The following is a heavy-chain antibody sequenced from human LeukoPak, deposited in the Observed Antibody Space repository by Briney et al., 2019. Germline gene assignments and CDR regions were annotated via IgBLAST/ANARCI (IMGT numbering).Heavy chain of an antibody. CDR2: INHSGST. CDR1: GGSISSGGYY. V-gene: IGHV4-39*07. CDR3: ASDRSSSWSRYFQH. J-gene: IGHJ1*01. D-gene: IGHD6-13*01. Sequence: SETLSLTCTVSGGSISSGGYYWSWIRQHPGKGLEWIGEINHSGSTNYNPSLKSRVTISVDTSKNQFSLKLSSVTAADTAVYYCASDRSSSWSRYFQHWGQGTLVTVSS.